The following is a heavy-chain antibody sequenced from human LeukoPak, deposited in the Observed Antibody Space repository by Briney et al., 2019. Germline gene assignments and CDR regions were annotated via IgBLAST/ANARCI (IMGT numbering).Heavy chain of an antibody. CDR3: ARGPYSSSSHYYYMDV. J-gene: IGHJ6*03. CDR2: IIPIFGTA. V-gene: IGHV1-69*05. CDR1: GYTFTSYG. D-gene: IGHD6-6*01. Sequence: SVKVSCKASGYTFTSYGISWVRQAPGQGLEWMGGIIPIFGTANYAQKFQGRVTITTDESTSTAYMELSSLRSEDTAVYYCARGPYSSSSHYYYMDVWGKGTTVTVSS.